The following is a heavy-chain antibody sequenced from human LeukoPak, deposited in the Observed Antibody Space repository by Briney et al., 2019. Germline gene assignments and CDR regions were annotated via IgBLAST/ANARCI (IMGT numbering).Heavy chain of an antibody. D-gene: IGHD5-12*01. CDR3: AKDRPTWPIDY. CDR2: ISSSGGNT. CDR1: GFTFSSYS. Sequence: GASLRLSCAASGFTFSSYSMSWVRQAPGKGLEWVSSISSSGGNTYYPDSVKGRFTISRDNSKNTMYLQMNSLRAEDTAVYYCAKDRPTWPIDYWGQGTLVTVSS. V-gene: IGHV3-23*01. J-gene: IGHJ4*02.